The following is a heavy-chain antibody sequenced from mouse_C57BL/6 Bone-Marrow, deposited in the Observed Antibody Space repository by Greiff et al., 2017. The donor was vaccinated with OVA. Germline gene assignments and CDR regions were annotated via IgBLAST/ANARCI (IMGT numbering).Heavy chain of an antibody. Sequence: QVQLQQPGAELVMPGASVKLSCKASGYTFTSYWMHWVKQRPGQGLEWIGEIDPSDSYTNYTQKFKGKSTVTVDKSTSTAYMQLSSLTSEDSAVYDCGRGDYDYDAFDYWGQGTTLTVSS. V-gene: IGHV1-69*01. J-gene: IGHJ2*01. CDR2: IDPSDSYT. CDR3: GRGDYDYDAFDY. D-gene: IGHD2-4*01. CDR1: GYTFTSYW.